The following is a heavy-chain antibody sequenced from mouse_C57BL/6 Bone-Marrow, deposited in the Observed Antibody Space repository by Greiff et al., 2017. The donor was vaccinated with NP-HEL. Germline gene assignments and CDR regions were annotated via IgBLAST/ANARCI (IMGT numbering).Heavy chain of an antibody. CDR2: IDPSDSYT. J-gene: IGHJ2*01. CDR3: ARAPHFDY. CDR1: GYTFTSYW. V-gene: IGHV1-69*01. Sequence: VQLQQPGAELVMPGASVKLSCKASGYTFTSYWMHWVKQRPGQGLEWIGEIDPSDSYTNYNQKFKGKSTLTVDKSSSTAYMQLSSLTSEDSAVYYCARAPHFDYWGQGTTLTVSS.